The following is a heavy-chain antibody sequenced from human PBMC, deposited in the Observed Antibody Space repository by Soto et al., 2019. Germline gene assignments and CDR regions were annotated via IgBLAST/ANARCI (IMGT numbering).Heavy chain of an antibody. CDR3: ARHRSAYDSSDFFDY. CDR1: GGSISSSSYY. CDR2: IYYSGST. V-gene: IGHV4-39*01. Sequence: QLQLQESGPGLVKPSETLSLTCTVSGGSISSSSYYWGWIRQPPGKGLEWIGSIYYSGSTYYNPSLKSRVTISVDTSKNQFSLKLSSATAADTAVYYCARHRSAYDSSDFFDYWGQGTLVTVSS. D-gene: IGHD3-22*01. J-gene: IGHJ4*02.